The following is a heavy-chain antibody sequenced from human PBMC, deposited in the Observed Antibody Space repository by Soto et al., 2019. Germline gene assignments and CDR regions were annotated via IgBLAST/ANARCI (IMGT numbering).Heavy chain of an antibody. CDR1: GGSISSYY. D-gene: IGHD1-20*01. J-gene: IGHJ4*02. V-gene: IGHV4-59*01. Sequence: PSETLSLTCTVSGGSISSYYWSWIRQPPGKGLEWIGYIYYSGSTNYNPSLKSRVTISVDTSKNQFSLKLSSVTAADTAVYYCARGSPYNWNDGGYYFDYWGQGTLVTVSS. CDR3: ARGSPYNWNDGGYYFDY. CDR2: IYYSGST.